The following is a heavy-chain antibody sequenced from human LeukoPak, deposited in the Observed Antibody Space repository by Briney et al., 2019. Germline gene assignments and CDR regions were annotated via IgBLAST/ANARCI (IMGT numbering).Heavy chain of an antibody. Sequence: SGTLSLTCAVSGGSINSSHWWSWVRQPPGKGLEWIGEIYHSGSTNYNPSLKSRVTISVDKSKNQFSLKLSSVTAADTAVYYCARGAGIAAADASDYWGQGTLVTVSS. CDR3: ARGAGIAAADASDY. J-gene: IGHJ4*02. CDR1: GGSINSSHW. V-gene: IGHV4-4*02. D-gene: IGHD6-13*01. CDR2: IYHSGST.